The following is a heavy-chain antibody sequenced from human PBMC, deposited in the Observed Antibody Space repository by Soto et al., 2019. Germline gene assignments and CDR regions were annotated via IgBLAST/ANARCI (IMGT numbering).Heavy chain of an antibody. Sequence: EVQLLESGGGLVQPGGSLRLSCAASGFTFSSYAMNWVRQAPGKGLEWVSAISGSVGSTYYADSVKGRFTISRDNSKNTLYLQMNSLRAEDTAVYYCAKASGVWGSYRYLTDWGQGTLVTVSS. D-gene: IGHD3-16*02. CDR3: AKASGVWGSYRYLTD. J-gene: IGHJ4*02. CDR1: GFTFSSYA. V-gene: IGHV3-23*01. CDR2: ISGSVGST.